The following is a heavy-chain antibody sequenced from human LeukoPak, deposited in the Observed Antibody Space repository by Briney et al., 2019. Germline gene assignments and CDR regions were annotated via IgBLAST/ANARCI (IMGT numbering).Heavy chain of an antibody. Sequence: ASVKVSCKAVGYTFNTYDINWVRQASGQGLEWKGKMNPNNGNADLAQKFQGRVTMTRDTSTSTAYMELSSLTSEDTAVYYCARRFAMDVWGQGTTVTVSS. V-gene: IGHV1-8*01. J-gene: IGHJ6*02. D-gene: IGHD3-10*01. CDR1: GYTFNTYD. CDR3: ARRFAMDV. CDR2: MNPNNGNA.